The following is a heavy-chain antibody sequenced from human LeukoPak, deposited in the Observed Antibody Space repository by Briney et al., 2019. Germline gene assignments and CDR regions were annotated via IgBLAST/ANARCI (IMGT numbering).Heavy chain of an antibody. CDR2: INPNSGGT. CDR1: GYTFTGYY. Sequence: GASVKVSCKASGYTFTGYYMHWVRQAPGQGLEWMGWINPNSGGTNYAQKFQGGVTMTRDTSISTAYMELSWLRSDDTAVYYCAREVAVPGVNAFDIWVQGTRVTVSS. D-gene: IGHD6-19*01. J-gene: IGHJ3*02. V-gene: IGHV1-2*02. CDR3: AREVAVPGVNAFDI.